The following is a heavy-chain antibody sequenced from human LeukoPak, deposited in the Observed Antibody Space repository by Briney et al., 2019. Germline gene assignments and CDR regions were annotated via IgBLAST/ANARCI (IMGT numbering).Heavy chain of an antibody. CDR1: GYTFTSYY. CDR2: INPSGGST. D-gene: IGHD5-24*01. Sequence: ASVKVSCKASGYTFTSYYMHWVRQALGQGLEWMGIINPSGGSTSYAQKFQGRVTMTRDTSTSTVYMELSSLRSEDTAVYYCASLADGYKLPDYWGQGTLVTVSS. J-gene: IGHJ4*02. CDR3: ASLADGYKLPDY. V-gene: IGHV1-46*01.